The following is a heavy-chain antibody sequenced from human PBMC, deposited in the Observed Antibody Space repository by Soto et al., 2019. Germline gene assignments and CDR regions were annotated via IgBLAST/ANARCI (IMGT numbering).Heavy chain of an antibody. CDR3: ARLNGYCISTNCHGYYGMDV. D-gene: IGHD2-2*03. J-gene: IGHJ6*02. V-gene: IGHV4-39*01. CDR1: GGSISSSSYY. Sequence: SDTLSLTCTVSGGSISSSSYYWGWIRQPPGKGLEWIGSIFYSGSTYYNPSLKSRVTISVDTSKNQFSLKLSSVTAADTAVYYCARLNGYCISTNCHGYYGMDVWGQGTTVTVSS. CDR2: IFYSGST.